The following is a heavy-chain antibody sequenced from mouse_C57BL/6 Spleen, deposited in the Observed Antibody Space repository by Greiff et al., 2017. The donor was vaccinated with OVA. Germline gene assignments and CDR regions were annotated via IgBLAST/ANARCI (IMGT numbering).Heavy chain of an antibody. CDR2: ISSGGSYT. Sequence: VQLKESGGDLVKPGGSLKLSCAASGFTFSSYGMSWVRQTPDKRLEWVATISSGGSYTYYPDSVKGRFTISRDNAKNTLYLQMSSLKSEDTAMYYCARRGDYGGMDYWGQGTSVTVSS. V-gene: IGHV5-6*01. D-gene: IGHD2-4*01. CDR3: ARRGDYGGMDY. CDR1: GFTFSSYG. J-gene: IGHJ4*01.